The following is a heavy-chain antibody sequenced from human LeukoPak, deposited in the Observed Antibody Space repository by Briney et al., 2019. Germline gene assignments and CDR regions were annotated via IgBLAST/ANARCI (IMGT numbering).Heavy chain of an antibody. Sequence: GGSLRLSCAASGFTFSSYGMHWVRQAPGKGLEWVAFIRYDGSNKYYADSVKGRFTISRDNSKNTLYLQMNSLRAEDTAVYYCVKPTGTTGYYYYYMDVWGKGTTVTVSS. CDR3: VKPTGTTGYYYYYMDV. CDR2: IRYDGSNK. J-gene: IGHJ6*03. CDR1: GFTFSSYG. V-gene: IGHV3-30*02. D-gene: IGHD1-7*01.